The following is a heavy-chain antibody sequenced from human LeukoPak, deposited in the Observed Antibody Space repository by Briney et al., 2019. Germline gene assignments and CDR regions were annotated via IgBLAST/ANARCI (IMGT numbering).Heavy chain of an antibody. Sequence: PSETLSLTCTVSGGSISSYYWSWIRQPPGKGLEWIGYIYYSGSTNYNPSLKSRVTISVDTSKNQFSLKLSSVTAADTAVYYCARIWGSYRRVSIIDYWGQGTLVTVSS. CDR1: GGSISSYY. D-gene: IGHD3-16*02. CDR3: ARIWGSYRRVSIIDY. J-gene: IGHJ4*02. CDR2: IYYSGST. V-gene: IGHV4-59*01.